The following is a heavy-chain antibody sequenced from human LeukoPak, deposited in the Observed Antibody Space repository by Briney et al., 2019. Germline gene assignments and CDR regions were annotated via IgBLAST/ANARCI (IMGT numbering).Heavy chain of an antibody. Sequence: GGSLRLSCAASGFTFSRYWMHWVRQAPGKGLVWVSRINTDGSSTNYADSVKGRFTISRDNAKNTLYLQMNSLRAEDTAVYYCARVDTAMVRPDYWGQGTLVTVSS. D-gene: IGHD5-18*01. J-gene: IGHJ4*02. CDR3: ARVDTAMVRPDY. V-gene: IGHV3-74*01. CDR2: INTDGSST. CDR1: GFTFSRYW.